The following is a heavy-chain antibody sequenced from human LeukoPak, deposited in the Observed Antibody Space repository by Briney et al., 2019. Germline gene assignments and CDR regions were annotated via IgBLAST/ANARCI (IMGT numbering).Heavy chain of an antibody. CDR3: ARFGESFGEFDY. CDR2: IFYSGST. CDR1: GGSISSSSYY. D-gene: IGHD3-10*01. Sequence: SETLSLTCTVSGGSISSSSYYWGWIRQPPGKGLEWIGSIFYSGSTYYNPSLKSRVTISVDTSKKQFSLKLSSVTAADTAVYYCARFGESFGEFDYWGQGTLVTVSS. V-gene: IGHV4-39*07. J-gene: IGHJ4*02.